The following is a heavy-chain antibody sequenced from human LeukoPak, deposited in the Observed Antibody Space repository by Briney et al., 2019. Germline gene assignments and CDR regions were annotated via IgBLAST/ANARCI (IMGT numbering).Heavy chain of an antibody. CDR2: VSSNTNYI. V-gene: IGHV3-21*01. Sequence: GGSLRLSCAASGFTFTTYRMNWVRQAPGEGLECLSSVSSNTNYIYYADSVKGRFTISRDNAKNSLYLQMNSLRAEDTAVYYCARDYCGDYYFDYWGRGTLATVSS. CDR1: GFTFTTYR. D-gene: IGHD4-17*01. J-gene: IGHJ4*02. CDR3: ARDYCGDYYFDY.